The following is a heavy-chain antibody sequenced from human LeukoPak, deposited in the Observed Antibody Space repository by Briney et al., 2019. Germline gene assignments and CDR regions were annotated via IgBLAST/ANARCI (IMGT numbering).Heavy chain of an antibody. CDR1: GGSISSYY. V-gene: IGHV4-59*01. J-gene: IGHJ4*02. Sequence: PSETLSLTCAVSGGSISSYYWSWIRQPPGKGLEWIGYIYYSGSTNYNPSLKSRVTISVDTSKTQFSLKLSSVTAADTAVYYCAREAYDSSGYYDYWGQGTLVTVSS. D-gene: IGHD3-22*01. CDR2: IYYSGST. CDR3: AREAYDSSGYYDY.